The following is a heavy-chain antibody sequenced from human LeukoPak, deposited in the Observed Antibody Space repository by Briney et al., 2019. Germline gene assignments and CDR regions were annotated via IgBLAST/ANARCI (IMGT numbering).Heavy chain of an antibody. CDR1: GFTFSSYA. CDR3: ARVYYYDSSGFDY. D-gene: IGHD3-22*01. CDR2: ISYDGSNK. Sequence: GGSLRLSCAASGFTFSSYAMHWVRQAPGKGLEWVAVISYDGSNKYCADSVKGRFTISRDNSKNTLYLQMNSLRAEDTAVYYCARVYYYDSSGFDYWGQGTLVTVSS. V-gene: IGHV3-30-3*01. J-gene: IGHJ4*02.